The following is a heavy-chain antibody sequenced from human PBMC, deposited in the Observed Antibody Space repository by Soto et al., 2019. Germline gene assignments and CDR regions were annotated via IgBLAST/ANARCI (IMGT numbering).Heavy chain of an antibody. J-gene: IGHJ3*02. CDR3: TSVVLGSGWTNDAFDI. V-gene: IGHV3-49*03. Sequence: GGSLRLSCTASGFTFGDYAMSWFRQAPGKGLEWVGFIRSKAYGGTTEYAASVKGRFTISRDDSKSIAYLQMNSLKTEDTAVYYCTSVVLGSGWTNDAFDIWGQGTMVTVSS. CDR1: GFTFGDYA. CDR2: IRSKAYGGTT. D-gene: IGHD6-19*01.